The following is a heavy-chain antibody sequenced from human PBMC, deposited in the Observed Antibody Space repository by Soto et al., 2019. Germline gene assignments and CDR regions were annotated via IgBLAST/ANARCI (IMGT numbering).Heavy chain of an antibody. CDR1: GGTFSSYA. Sequence: PVKVSCKASGGTFSSYAISWVRQAPGQGLEWMGGIIPIFGTANYAQKFQGRVTITADESTSTAYMELSSLRSEDTAVYYCARVAAAGRYYYYYRMDVWGQGTTVTVSS. J-gene: IGHJ6*02. D-gene: IGHD6-13*01. CDR3: ARVAAAGRYYYYYRMDV. V-gene: IGHV1-69*13. CDR2: IIPIFGTA.